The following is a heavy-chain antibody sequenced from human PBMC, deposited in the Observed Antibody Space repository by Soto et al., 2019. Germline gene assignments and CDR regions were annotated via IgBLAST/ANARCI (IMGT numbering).Heavy chain of an antibody. J-gene: IGHJ4*02. D-gene: IGHD2-8*01. V-gene: IGHV3-23*01. Sequence: AGGSLRLSCAASGFTFSSYAMSWVRQAPGKGLEWVSLISGSGGGTYYADSVKGRFTISRDNVKNTLYLQMNSLRAEDTAVFYCAKHLSNGSPDYWGQGTLVTVSS. CDR1: GFTFSSYA. CDR2: ISGSGGGT. CDR3: AKHLSNGSPDY.